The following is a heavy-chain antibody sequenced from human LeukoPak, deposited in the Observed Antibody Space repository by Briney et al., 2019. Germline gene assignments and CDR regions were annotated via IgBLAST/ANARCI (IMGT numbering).Heavy chain of an antibody. CDR1: GFSFDDYA. CDR3: AKDRAARGRGNYFYMDV. V-gene: IGHV3-43D*03. Sequence: GGSLRLSCAASGFSFDDYAMHWVRHASGKGLEWVSQITWDGGSTHYADSVEGRFTISRDNRENSLYLQMNRLRPEDTALYYCAKDRAARGRGNYFYMDVWGKGTTVTVSS. CDR2: ITWDGGST. J-gene: IGHJ6*03. D-gene: IGHD6-25*01.